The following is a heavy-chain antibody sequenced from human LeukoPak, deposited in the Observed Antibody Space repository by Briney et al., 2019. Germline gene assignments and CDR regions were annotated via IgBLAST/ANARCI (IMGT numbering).Heavy chain of an antibody. D-gene: IGHD6-19*01. CDR1: GFTLSSNE. CDR3: ASGVHYSSGWIDI. Sequence: GGSLRLFCAASGFTLSSNEMNWVRQAPGKGLEWLSYISSSGGTIHYVDSVKGRFTISRDNAKNSLFLQMNSLRAEDTAVYYCASGVHYSSGWIDIWGQGTMVTVSS. CDR2: ISSSGGTI. J-gene: IGHJ3*02. V-gene: IGHV3-48*03.